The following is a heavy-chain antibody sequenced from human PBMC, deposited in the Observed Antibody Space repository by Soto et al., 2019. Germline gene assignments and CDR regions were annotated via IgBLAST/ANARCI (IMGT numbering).Heavy chain of an antibody. CDR1: GYTLTGYY. CDR2: INPNSGGT. V-gene: IGHV1-2*02. CDR3: ARLKPYYYYGMDV. J-gene: IGHJ6*02. Sequence: SVKVSCKASGYTLTGYYMHLVRQAPGQGLEWMGWINPNSGGTNYAQKFQGRVTMTRDTSISTAYMELSRLRSDDTAVYYCARLKPYYYYGMDVWGQGTTVTVSS.